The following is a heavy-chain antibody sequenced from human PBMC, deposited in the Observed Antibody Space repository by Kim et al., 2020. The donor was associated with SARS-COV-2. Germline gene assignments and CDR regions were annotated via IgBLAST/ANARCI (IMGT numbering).Heavy chain of an antibody. V-gene: IGHV3-53*01. CDR2: IYSDGTT. Sequence: GGSLRLSCAASELIVSSNHMSWIRQAPGKGLEWVSVIYSDGTTYYAESVKGRFTISRGNSKNTLYLQMNTLRAEDTAVYYCATVGVDSGGYIRWYFDVWGRGTLLTVSS. CDR1: ELIVSSNH. D-gene: IGHD3-22*01. CDR3: ATVGVDSGGYIRWYFDV. J-gene: IGHJ2*01.